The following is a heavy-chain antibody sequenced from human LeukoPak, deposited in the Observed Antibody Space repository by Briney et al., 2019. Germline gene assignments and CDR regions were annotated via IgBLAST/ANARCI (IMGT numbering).Heavy chain of an antibody. V-gene: IGHV1-2*02. Sequence: ASVKVSCKASGYTFTGYYMHWVRQAPGQGLEWMGWINPNSGGTNYAQKFQGRVTMTRDTSISTAYMELSRLRSGDTAVYYCARDWESLVGATTGSVDYWGQGTLVTVSS. CDR3: ARDWESLVGATTGSVDY. CDR2: INPNSGGT. CDR1: GYTFTGYY. J-gene: IGHJ4*02. D-gene: IGHD1-26*01.